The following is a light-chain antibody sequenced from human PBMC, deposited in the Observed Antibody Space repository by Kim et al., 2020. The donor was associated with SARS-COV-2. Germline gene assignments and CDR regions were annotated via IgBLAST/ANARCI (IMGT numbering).Light chain of an antibody. CDR2: GNN. CDR3: ESYDNSLSGSRV. CDR1: SSNIGAGHD. Sequence: VTISCTGSSSNIGAGHDVHWYQQLPGTAPKLLIYGNNNRPSGVPDRFSGSKSGTSASLAITGLQAEDEADYYCESYDNSLSGSRVFGGGTKLTVL. J-gene: IGLJ3*02. V-gene: IGLV1-40*01.